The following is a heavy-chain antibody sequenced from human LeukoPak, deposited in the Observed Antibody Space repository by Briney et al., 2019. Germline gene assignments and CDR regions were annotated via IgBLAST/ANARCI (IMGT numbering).Heavy chain of an antibody. CDR2: ISSSGSNI. CDR3: ARWVDY. CDR1: GFTFGSYE. Sequence: GGSLRLSCAASGFTFGSYEMNWFRQAPGKGLEWVSYISSSGSNIYYADSVKGRFTISRDNAKNSLYLQMNSLRAEDTAVYYCARWVDYWGQGTLVTVSS. V-gene: IGHV3-48*03. J-gene: IGHJ4*02.